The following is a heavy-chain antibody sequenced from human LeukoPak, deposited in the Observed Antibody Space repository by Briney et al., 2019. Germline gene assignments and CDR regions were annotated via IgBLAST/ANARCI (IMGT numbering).Heavy chain of an antibody. D-gene: IGHD2-15*01. V-gene: IGHV3-7*05. CDR3: ATDGGSGGIFPIAY. CDR1: GYTFSSYW. J-gene: IGHJ4*02. CDR2: IKEDASEK. Sequence: PGGSLRLSCAASGYTFSSYWMSWVRQAPGKGLEWVANIKEDASEKYYVDSVKGRFTISRDNAKKSLYLQMNSLRAEDTAVYYCATDGGSGGIFPIAYWGQGTLVTVSS.